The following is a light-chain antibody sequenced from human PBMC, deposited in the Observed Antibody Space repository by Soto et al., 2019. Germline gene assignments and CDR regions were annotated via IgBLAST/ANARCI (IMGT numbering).Light chain of an antibody. CDR1: QSFSSSQ. CDR2: AAS. CDR3: QQYASAPHT. J-gene: IGKJ4*01. V-gene: IGKV3-20*01. Sequence: EVVLAQSPGTLSLSPGERATLSCRARQSFSSSQLAWFQQKSGQAPRLLIYAASWRAAGIPDRFSGSGSGTDFTLTISRLEPADFAVDYCQQYASAPHTFGGGTKVEIK.